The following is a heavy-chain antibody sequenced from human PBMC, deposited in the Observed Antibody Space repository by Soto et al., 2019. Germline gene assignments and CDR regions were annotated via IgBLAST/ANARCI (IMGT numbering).Heavy chain of an antibody. Sequence: TSETLSLTCTVSGGSISSYYWSWIRQPPGKGLEWIGYIYYSGSTNYNPSLKSRVTISVDTSKNQFSLKLSSVTAADTAVYYCARGGYCGGDCSAFDYWGQGTLVTVSS. CDR3: ARGGYCGGDCSAFDY. V-gene: IGHV4-59*01. CDR1: GGSISSYY. D-gene: IGHD2-21*02. CDR2: IYYSGST. J-gene: IGHJ4*02.